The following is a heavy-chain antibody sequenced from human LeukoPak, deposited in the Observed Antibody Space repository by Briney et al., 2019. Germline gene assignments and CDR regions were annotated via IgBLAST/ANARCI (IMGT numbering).Heavy chain of an antibody. CDR3: ASGIWSGYYMSGTDY. CDR2: ISISSSYI. Sequence: GGSLRLSCAASGFTFSSYSMNWVRQAPGKGLEWVSSISISSSYIYYADSVKGRFTISRDNAKTSLYLQMNSLRAEDTAVYYCASGIWSGYYMSGTDYWGQGTLVTVSS. CDR1: GFTFSSYS. D-gene: IGHD3-3*01. V-gene: IGHV3-21*01. J-gene: IGHJ4*02.